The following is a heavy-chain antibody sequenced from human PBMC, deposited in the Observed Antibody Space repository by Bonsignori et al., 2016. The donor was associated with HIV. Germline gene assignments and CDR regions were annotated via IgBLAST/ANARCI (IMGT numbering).Heavy chain of an antibody. D-gene: IGHD2-2*02. CDR3: ARVRYCSSTSCYTPSRYFDY. J-gene: IGHJ4*02. Sequence: VRQMPGKGLEWIGEINHSGSTNYNPSLKSRVTISVDTSKNQFSLKLSSVTAADTAVYYCARVRYCSSTSCYTPSRYFDYWGQGTLVTVSS. V-gene: IGHV4-34*01. CDR2: INHSGST.